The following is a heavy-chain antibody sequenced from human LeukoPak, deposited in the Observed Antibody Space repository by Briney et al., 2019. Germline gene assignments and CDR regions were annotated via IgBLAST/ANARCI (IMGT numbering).Heavy chain of an antibody. Sequence: GGSLRLSCTASGFTFNREWTAWVRQAPGKGLEWVANIKEDGSEENYVDSVKGRFTISRDNAENSVYLQMNDLRAEDTGVYYCVTKEPSTSGWSYWGQGTLVTVSS. D-gene: IGHD6-19*01. CDR2: IKEDGSEE. J-gene: IGHJ4*02. V-gene: IGHV3-7*01. CDR3: VTKEPSTSGWSY. CDR1: GFTFNREW.